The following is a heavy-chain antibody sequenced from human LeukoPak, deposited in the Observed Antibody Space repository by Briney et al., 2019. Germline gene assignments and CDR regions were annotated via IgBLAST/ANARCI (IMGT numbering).Heavy chain of an antibody. Sequence: GGSLRLSCAASGFTFSSYAMSWVRQAPGKGLEWVAVISYDGSNKYYADSVKGRFTISRDNSERTVSLQMSSLTPDDTGVYYCAKDRGTIFDVLNFDFDLWGQGALVTVSS. V-gene: IGHV3-30*18. D-gene: IGHD3-3*02. J-gene: IGHJ4*02. CDR3: AKDRGTIFDVLNFDFDL. CDR2: ISYDGSNK. CDR1: GFTFSSYA.